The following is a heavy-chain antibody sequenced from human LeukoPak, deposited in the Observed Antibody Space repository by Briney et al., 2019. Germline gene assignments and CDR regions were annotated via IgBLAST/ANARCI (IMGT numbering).Heavy chain of an antibody. CDR2: IYYSGST. V-gene: IGHV4-59*08. D-gene: IGHD6-19*01. Sequence: SETLSLTCTVSGGSLTSYYWSWIRQPPGKGLEWIGYIYYSGSTNYNPSLKSRVTISVDTSKNQFSLKLPSVTAADTAVYYCASLPRYSSGWLGYWGQGTLVTVSS. J-gene: IGHJ4*02. CDR3: ASLPRYSSGWLGY. CDR1: GGSLTSYY.